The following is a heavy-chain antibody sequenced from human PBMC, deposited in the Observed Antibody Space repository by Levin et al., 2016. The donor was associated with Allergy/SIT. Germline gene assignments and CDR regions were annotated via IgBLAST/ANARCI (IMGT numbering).Heavy chain of an antibody. CDR3: ASSLDYYDTPDV. CDR2: IYYSGST. V-gene: IGHV4-39*01. J-gene: IGHJ6*02. Sequence: WIRQPPGKGLEWIGSIYYSGSTYYNPSLKSRVTISVDTSKNQFSLKLSSVTAADTAVYYCASSLDYYDTPDVWGQGTTVTVSS. D-gene: IGHD3-22*01.